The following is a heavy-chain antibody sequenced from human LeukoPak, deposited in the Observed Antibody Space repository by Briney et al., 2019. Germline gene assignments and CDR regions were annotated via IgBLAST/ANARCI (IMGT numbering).Heavy chain of an antibody. Sequence: SGTLSLTCAVSGGSISSSNWWSWVRQPPGKGLEWIGEIYHSGSTNYNPSLKSRVTISIDTPKNQFSLKLRSVTAADTAVYYCARGFGSGSYFVYWGQGTLVTVSS. J-gene: IGHJ4*02. V-gene: IGHV4-4*02. CDR1: GGSISSSNW. CDR3: ARGFGSGSYFVY. D-gene: IGHD3-10*01. CDR2: IYHSGST.